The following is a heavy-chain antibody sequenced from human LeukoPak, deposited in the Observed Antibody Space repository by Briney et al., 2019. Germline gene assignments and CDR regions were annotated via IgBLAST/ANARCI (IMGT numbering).Heavy chain of an antibody. Sequence: KPSETLSLTCAVYGGSFSGYYWSWIRQPPGKGLEWIGEINHSGSTNYNPSLKSRVTIPVDTSKNQFSLKLSSVTAADTAVYYCARLNRYSSSWYLDYWGQGTLVTVSS. D-gene: IGHD6-13*01. CDR1: GGSFSGYY. CDR3: ARLNRYSSSWYLDY. CDR2: INHSGST. V-gene: IGHV4-34*01. J-gene: IGHJ4*02.